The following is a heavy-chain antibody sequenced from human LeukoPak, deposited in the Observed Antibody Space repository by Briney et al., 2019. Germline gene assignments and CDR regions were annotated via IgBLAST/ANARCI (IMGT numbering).Heavy chain of an antibody. V-gene: IGHV7-4-1*02. D-gene: IGHD6-19*01. CDR3: ASLYSSGYYYMDV. J-gene: IGHJ6*03. CDR2: INTNTGNP. CDR1: GYTFTSYA. Sequence: GASVKVSCKASGYTFTSYAMNWVRQAPGQGLEWMGWINTNTGNPTYAQGFTGRFVFSLDTSVSTAYLQISSLKAEDTAVYYCASLYSSGYYYMDVWGKGTTVTVSS.